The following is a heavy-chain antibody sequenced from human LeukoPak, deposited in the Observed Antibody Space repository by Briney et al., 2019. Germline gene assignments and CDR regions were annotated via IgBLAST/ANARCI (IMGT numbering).Heavy chain of an antibody. CDR1: GFTFSSYG. V-gene: IGHV3-30*03. D-gene: IGHD2-15*01. CDR3: ASGYCSGGSCMV. Sequence: VGSLRLSCAASGFTFSSYGMHWVRQAPGKGLEWVAVISYDGSNKYYADSVKGRFTISRDNSKNTLYLQMNSLRAEDTAVYYCASGYCSGGSCMVWGQGTLVTVSS. CDR2: ISYDGSNK. J-gene: IGHJ4*02.